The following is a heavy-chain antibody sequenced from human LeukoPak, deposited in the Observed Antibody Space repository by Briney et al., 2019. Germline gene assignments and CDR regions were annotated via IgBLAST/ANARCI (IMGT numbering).Heavy chain of an antibody. V-gene: IGHV3-48*01. CDR2: ISSSSSTI. Sequence: PGGSLRLSCAASGFIFSSYSMNWVRQAPGKGLEWVSYISSSSSTIYYADSVKGRFTISRDNAKNSLYLQMNSLRAEDTAVYYCARRSSGSYCDFDYWGQGTLVTVSS. CDR1: GFIFSSYS. D-gene: IGHD1-26*01. J-gene: IGHJ4*02. CDR3: ARRSSGSYCDFDY.